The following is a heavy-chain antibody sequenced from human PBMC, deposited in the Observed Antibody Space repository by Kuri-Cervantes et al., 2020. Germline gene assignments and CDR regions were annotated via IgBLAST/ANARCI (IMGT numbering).Heavy chain of an antibody. D-gene: IGHD6-6*01. CDR3: AKGGGWSSSLSYYFDS. Sequence: GESLKIPCAASGFTFSSCAMTWVRQAPGKGLEWVSAISGSGASTYYAKSVKGRFTISRDNSKNTLYLQMNSLRAEDTAVYYCAKGGGWSSSLSYYFDSWGQGTLVTVSS. J-gene: IGHJ4*02. CDR1: GFTFSSCA. CDR2: ISGSGAST. V-gene: IGHV3-23*01.